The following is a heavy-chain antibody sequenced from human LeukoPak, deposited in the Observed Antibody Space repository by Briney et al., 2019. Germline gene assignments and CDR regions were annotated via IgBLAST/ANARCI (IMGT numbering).Heavy chain of an antibody. V-gene: IGHV4-34*01. J-gene: IGHJ4*02. CDR2: INHSGST. Sequence: SETLSLTCAVYGGSFSGYYWSWIRQPPGKGLEWIGEINHSGSTNYNPSLKSRVTISVDTSKNQFSLKLSSVTAADTAVYYCASSPNDYSNYWGQGTLVAVSS. CDR3: ASSPNDYSNY. CDR1: GGSFSGYY. D-gene: IGHD4-11*01.